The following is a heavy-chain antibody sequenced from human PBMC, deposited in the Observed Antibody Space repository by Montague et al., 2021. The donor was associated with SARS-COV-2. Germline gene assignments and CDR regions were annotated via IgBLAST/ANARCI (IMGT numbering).Heavy chain of an antibody. J-gene: IGHJ5*02. CDR2: ISGSGVST. V-gene: IGHV3-23*01. Sequence: SLRLSCAASGFTFRRYAMNWVRQAPGKGLEWVSTISGSGVSTYYADSVKGRFTISRDDSKNTVFLQMNSLRAEDTAMYFCAKDVDYYGSGSYGNWLDPWGQGTLVAVSS. D-gene: IGHD3-10*01. CDR1: GFTFRRYA. CDR3: AKDVDYYGSGSYGNWLDP.